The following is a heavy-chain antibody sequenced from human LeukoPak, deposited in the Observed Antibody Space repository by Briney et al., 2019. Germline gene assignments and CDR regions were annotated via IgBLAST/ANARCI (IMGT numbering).Heavy chain of an antibody. D-gene: IGHD4-17*01. CDR2: VRDSGGTT. V-gene: IGHV3-23*01. CDR1: EFTFSDYA. Sequence: PGGSLRLSCVASEFTFSDYAMNWVRQAAGKGLEWVSVVRDSGGTTHYADSVKGRFAISRDNSRNTLYLQMNSLRAEDTAVYYCARQRAGFTVTTSDYWGQGTLVTVSS. CDR3: ARQRAGFTVTTSDY. J-gene: IGHJ4*02.